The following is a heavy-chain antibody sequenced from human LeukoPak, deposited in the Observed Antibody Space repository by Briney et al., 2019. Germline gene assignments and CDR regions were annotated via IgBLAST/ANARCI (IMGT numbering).Heavy chain of an antibody. D-gene: IGHD3-10*01. V-gene: IGHV4-59*12. CDR3: AREAPSALHDAFDI. Sequence: SETLSLTCTVSGGSISSYYWSWIRRPPGKGLEWIGYIYYSGSTNYNPSLKSRVTISVDTSKNQFSLKLSSVPAADTAVYYCAREAPSALHDAFDIWGQGTMVTVSS. J-gene: IGHJ3*02. CDR1: GGSISSYY. CDR2: IYYSGST.